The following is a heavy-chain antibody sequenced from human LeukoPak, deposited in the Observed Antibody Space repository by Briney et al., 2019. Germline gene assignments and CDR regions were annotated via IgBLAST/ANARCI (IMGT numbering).Heavy chain of an antibody. J-gene: IGHJ5*02. CDR3: ARADCSSTSCYRSWFDP. D-gene: IGHD2-2*01. V-gene: IGHV1-46*01. CDR2: INPSGGST. CDR1: GYTFTSYY. Sequence: GASVKVSCKASGYTFTSYYMHWVRQAPGQGLVWMGIINPSGGSTSYAQKFPGRVTMTRDMSTSTVYMELSSLRSEDTAVYYCARADCSSTSCYRSWFDPWGQGTLVTVSS.